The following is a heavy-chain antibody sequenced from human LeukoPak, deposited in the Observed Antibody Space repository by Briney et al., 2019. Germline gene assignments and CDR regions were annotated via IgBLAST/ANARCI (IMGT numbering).Heavy chain of an antibody. Sequence: GESLKISCKGSGYSFTSYWIGWVRQMPGKGLEWMGIIYPGDSDTRYSPSFQGQVSISADKSISTAYLQWSSLKASDTAMYYCARHRPIRGSGYYFFDYWGQETLVTVSS. CDR3: ARHRPIRGSGYYFFDY. CDR2: IYPGDSDT. CDR1: GYSFTSYW. V-gene: IGHV5-51*01. D-gene: IGHD3-22*01. J-gene: IGHJ4*02.